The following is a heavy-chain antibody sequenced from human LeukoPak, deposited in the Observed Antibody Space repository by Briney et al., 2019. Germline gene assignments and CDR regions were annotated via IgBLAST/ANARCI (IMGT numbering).Heavy chain of an antibody. CDR3: ARVISGDAFDI. Sequence: GGSLRLSCAASGFTFSSYWMSWVRQAPGKGLEWVANIKQDGSEKYYVDSGKGRFTISKDNAKDSLYLQMNSLRAEDTAVYYCARVISGDAFDIWGQGTMVTVSS. D-gene: IGHD2-15*01. J-gene: IGHJ3*02. CDR2: IKQDGSEK. V-gene: IGHV3-7*01. CDR1: GFTFSSYW.